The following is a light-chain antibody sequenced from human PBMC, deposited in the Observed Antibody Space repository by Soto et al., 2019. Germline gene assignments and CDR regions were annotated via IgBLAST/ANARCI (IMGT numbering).Light chain of an antibody. J-gene: IGKJ1*01. CDR3: QQFNTYFRT. Sequence: DIPMTQSPSTLSASVGDRVTITCRASQSISWLAWYQQKPGKAPKLLIYDVSSLQTGVPSRFSGSGSGTEFTLTISSRQPDDFATYYCQQFNTYFRTFGQGTKVDVK. CDR1: QSISW. V-gene: IGKV1-5*01. CDR2: DVS.